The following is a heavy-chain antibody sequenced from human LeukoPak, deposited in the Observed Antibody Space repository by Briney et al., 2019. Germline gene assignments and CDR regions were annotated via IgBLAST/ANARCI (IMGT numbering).Heavy chain of an antibody. D-gene: IGHD4-23*01. J-gene: IGHJ3*02. CDR2: INPSGDST. Sequence: GASVKVSCKASGYTFTSYYMHWVRQAPGQGLEWMGIINPSGDSTSYAQKFQGGVTMTRDTSTSTVYMELRSLRSEDAAVYYCARPGGNYAFDIWGQGTVVTVSS. CDR1: GYTFTSYY. V-gene: IGHV1-46*01. CDR3: ARPGGNYAFDI.